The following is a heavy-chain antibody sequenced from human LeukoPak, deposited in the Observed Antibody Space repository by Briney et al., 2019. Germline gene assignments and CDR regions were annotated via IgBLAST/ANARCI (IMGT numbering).Heavy chain of an antibody. V-gene: IGHV1-18*01. D-gene: IGHD6-13*01. CDR3: AREGGITAAGTTVDY. CDR1: GYTFTSYG. CDR2: ISAYNGNT. J-gene: IGHJ4*02. Sequence: ASVKVSCKASGYTFTSYGISWVRQAPGQGLEWMGWISAYNGNTNYAQKLQGRVTMTTDTSTSTAYMELRSLRSDDAAVYYCAREGGITAAGTTVDYWGQGTLVTVSS.